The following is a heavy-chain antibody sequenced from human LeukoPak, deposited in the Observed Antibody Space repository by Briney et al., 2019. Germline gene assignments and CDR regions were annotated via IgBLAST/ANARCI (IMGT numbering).Heavy chain of an antibody. CDR3: AREGSYRLDYGMDV. CDR2: IYSGGST. V-gene: IGHV3-66*01. Sequence: GGSLRLSCAASGFTFSSNYMSWVRQAPGKGLEWVSVIYSGGSTYYADTVKGRFTISRDNSKKTLYLQMNSLRAEDTAVYYCAREGSYRLDYGMDVWGQGTTVTVSS. J-gene: IGHJ6*02. D-gene: IGHD3-16*02. CDR1: GFTFSSNY.